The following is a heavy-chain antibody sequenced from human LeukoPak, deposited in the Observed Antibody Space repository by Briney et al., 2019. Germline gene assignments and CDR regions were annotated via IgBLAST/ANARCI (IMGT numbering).Heavy chain of an antibody. Sequence: ASVKVSCKASGYTFTSYYMHWVRQAPGQGLEWMGIINPSGGSTSYAQKFQGRVTMTRDTSTSTVYMELSSLRSEDTAVYYCARVSYYGSGSYSYFDYWGQGTLVTVSS. V-gene: IGHV1-46*01. CDR3: ARVSYYGSGSYSYFDY. CDR2: INPSGGST. CDR1: GYTFTSYY. J-gene: IGHJ4*02. D-gene: IGHD3-10*01.